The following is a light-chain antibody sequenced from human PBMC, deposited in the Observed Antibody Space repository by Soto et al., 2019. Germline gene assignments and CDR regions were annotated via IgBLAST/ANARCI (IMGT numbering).Light chain of an antibody. CDR2: GAS. J-gene: IGKJ1*01. CDR1: QSVSSSY. CDR3: HQYGSSPQT. Sequence: EIVLTRSPGTLSLSPGERASLSCRASQSVSSSYLAWYQQKPGQAPRLLIYGASSRPTAIPDRFTVRGSGPDFTLTLPRLEPEDFAVFYCHQYGSSPQTFGQGTKVDIK. V-gene: IGKV3-20*01.